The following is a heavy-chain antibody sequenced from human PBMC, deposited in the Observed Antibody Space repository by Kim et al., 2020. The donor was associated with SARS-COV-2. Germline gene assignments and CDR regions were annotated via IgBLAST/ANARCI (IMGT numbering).Heavy chain of an antibody. V-gene: IGHV1-46*01. CDR3: ARASYYGSGDYPFDF. D-gene: IGHD3-10*01. Sequence: KFQCRVRLTRDTSTSTVYMELSSLRSEDTAVYYCARASYYGSGDYPFDFWGQGTMVTVSS. J-gene: IGHJ3*01.